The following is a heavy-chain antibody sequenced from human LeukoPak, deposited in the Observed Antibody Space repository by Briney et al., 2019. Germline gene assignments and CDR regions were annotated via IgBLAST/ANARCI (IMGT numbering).Heavy chain of an antibody. J-gene: IGHJ6*02. CDR1: GGTFSSYA. V-gene: IGHV1-69*13. CDR3: ARLLVPYSNYYYYYYGMDV. Sequence: SVKVSCKASGGTFSSYAISWVRQAPGQGLEWMGGIIPIFGTANYAQKFQGRVTITADESTSTAYMELSSLRSEDTAVYYCARLLVPYSNYYYYYYGMDVWGQGTTVTVSS. D-gene: IGHD4-11*01. CDR2: IIPIFGTA.